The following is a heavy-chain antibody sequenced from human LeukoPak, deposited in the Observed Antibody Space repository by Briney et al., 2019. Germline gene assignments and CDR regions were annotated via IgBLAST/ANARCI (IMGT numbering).Heavy chain of an antibody. Sequence: PGGSLRLSCAASGFIFSNYYMHWVRQAPGKGLEWVANIKQDGSKKSYVDSVKGRFTISRDNAKNSLYLQMNSLRAEDTAIYYCTRVGYIDEGIDYWGQGTLVTVSS. D-gene: IGHD5-24*01. CDR3: TRVGYIDEGIDY. J-gene: IGHJ4*02. V-gene: IGHV3-7*04. CDR2: IKQDGSKK. CDR1: GFIFSNYY.